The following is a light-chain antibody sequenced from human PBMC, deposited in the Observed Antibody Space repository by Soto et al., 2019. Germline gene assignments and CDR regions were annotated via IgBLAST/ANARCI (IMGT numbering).Light chain of an antibody. J-gene: IGKJ3*01. CDR1: ESIDNNF. Sequence: EIVLTQSPGTLSLSPGERATLSCRASESIDNNFLPWYQQKPDQAPRFLIYHASSRATGIPNRFSGSGSGRDFSLTISRLEPEDFSVYYCQQYGSAPPTFGPGTKVDVK. CDR3: QQYGSAPPT. CDR2: HAS. V-gene: IGKV3-20*01.